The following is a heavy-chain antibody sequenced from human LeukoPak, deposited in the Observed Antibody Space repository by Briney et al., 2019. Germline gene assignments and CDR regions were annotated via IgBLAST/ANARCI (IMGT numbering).Heavy chain of an antibody. Sequence: GGSLRLSCAASGFTFSSYAMSWVRQAPGKGLEWVSVIYSGGSTYYADSVKGRFTISRDNSKNTLYLQMNSLRAEDTAVYYCARKYSSGYLNYWGQGTLVTVSS. CDR3: ARKYSSGYLNY. CDR1: GFTFSSYA. CDR2: IYSGGST. V-gene: IGHV3-66*01. D-gene: IGHD3-22*01. J-gene: IGHJ4*02.